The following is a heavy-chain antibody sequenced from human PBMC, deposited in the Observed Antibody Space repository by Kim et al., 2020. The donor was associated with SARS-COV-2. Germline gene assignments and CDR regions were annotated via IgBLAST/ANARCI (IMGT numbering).Heavy chain of an antibody. D-gene: IGHD3-10*01. V-gene: IGHV3-74*01. Sequence: GGSLRLSCAASGFTFSSYWMHWVRQAPGKGLVWVSRINNDGSNTNYADSVKGRFTISRDNAKNTLYLQMNSLRAEDTAMYYCIRGSDFGNNWFDPWGQGTLVTVSS. CDR2: INNDGSNT. J-gene: IGHJ5*02. CDR1: GFTFSSYW. CDR3: IRGSDFGNNWFDP.